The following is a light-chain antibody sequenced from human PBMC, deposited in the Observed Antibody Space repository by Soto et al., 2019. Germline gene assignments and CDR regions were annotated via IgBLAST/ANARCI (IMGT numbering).Light chain of an antibody. V-gene: IGKV3-15*01. CDR3: QQYNNWPPLT. Sequence: EIVMTQSPATLSVSPGERATLSCRASQSVSSNLAWYQQKPGQAPRLLLYGASTRATGIPARFSGSGSGTEFTLTISSLQSEDFAVYYGQQYNNWPPLTFGQGTKLEIK. J-gene: IGKJ2*01. CDR1: QSVSSN. CDR2: GAS.